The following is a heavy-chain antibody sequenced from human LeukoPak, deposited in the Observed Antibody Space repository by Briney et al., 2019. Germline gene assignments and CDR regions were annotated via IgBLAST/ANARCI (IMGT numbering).Heavy chain of an antibody. CDR2: INPSGGST. CDR1: GYTFTSYY. Sequence: ASVKVSCKASGYTFTSYYMHWVRQAPGQGLEWMGIINPSGGSTSYAQKFQGRVTMTRDTSTSTVYMELSSLRSEDTAVYYCARVLIGYCSSTSCPERHAFDIWGQGTMVTVSS. J-gene: IGHJ3*02. V-gene: IGHV1-46*01. CDR3: ARVLIGYCSSTSCPERHAFDI. D-gene: IGHD2-2*03.